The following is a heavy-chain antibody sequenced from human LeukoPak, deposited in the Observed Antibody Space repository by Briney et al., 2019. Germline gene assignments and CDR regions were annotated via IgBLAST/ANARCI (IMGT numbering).Heavy chain of an antibody. V-gene: IGHV3-73*01. J-gene: IGHJ4*02. CDR2: IRSKTNSYAT. CDR1: GFTFSGSA. CDR3: TSGGYCTSTSCYGVY. D-gene: IGHD2-2*01. Sequence: PGGSQRLSCAAFGFTFSGSAMHWVRQASGKGLDWVGRIRSKTNSYATAYAASVKGRFTISRDDSKNTAYLQMNSLETEDTGVYYCTSGGYCTSTSCYGVYWGQGTLVTVSS.